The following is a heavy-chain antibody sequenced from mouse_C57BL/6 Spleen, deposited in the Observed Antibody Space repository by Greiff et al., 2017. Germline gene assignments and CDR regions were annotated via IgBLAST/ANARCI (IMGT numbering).Heavy chain of an antibody. CDR1: GYAFSSSW. CDR3: ARSGDYAYFDY. CDR2: IYPGDGDT. J-gene: IGHJ2*01. V-gene: IGHV1-82*01. D-gene: IGHD2-4*01. Sequence: VQLQQSGPELVKPGASVKISCKASGYAFSSSWMNWVKQRPGTGLEWIGRIYPGDGDTNYNGKFKGKATLTADKSSSTAYMQLSSLTSEDSAVYFCARSGDYAYFDYWGQGTTLTVSS.